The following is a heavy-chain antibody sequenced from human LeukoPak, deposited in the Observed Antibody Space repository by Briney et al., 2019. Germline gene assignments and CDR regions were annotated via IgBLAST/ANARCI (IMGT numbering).Heavy chain of an antibody. J-gene: IGHJ3*02. CDR2: IYHSGST. D-gene: IGHD3-22*01. CDR1: GGSISSSNW. Sequence: KASETLSLTCAVSGGSISSSNWWSWVRQPPGKGLEWIGEIYHSGSTNYNPSLKSRVTISVDKSKNQFSLKLSSVTAADTAVYYCARTRPYYYDSSGYKGDAFDIWGQRTMVTVSS. V-gene: IGHV4-4*02. CDR3: ARTRPYYYDSSGYKGDAFDI.